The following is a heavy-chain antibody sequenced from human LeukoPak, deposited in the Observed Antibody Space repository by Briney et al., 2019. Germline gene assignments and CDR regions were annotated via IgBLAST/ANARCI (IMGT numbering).Heavy chain of an antibody. D-gene: IGHD3-22*01. CDR2: IYYSGST. CDR1: GGSIRSSYYY. J-gene: IGHJ5*02. V-gene: IGHV4-39*01. CDR3: ARVVPMRNYYDSSGYYGFGWFDP. Sequence: SETLSLTCTVSGGSIRSSYYYWGWIRQPPGKGLEWIGSIYYSGSTYYNPSLKSRVTISVDTSKNQFSLKLSSVTAADTAVYYCARVVPMRNYYDSSGYYGFGWFDPWGQGTLVTVSS.